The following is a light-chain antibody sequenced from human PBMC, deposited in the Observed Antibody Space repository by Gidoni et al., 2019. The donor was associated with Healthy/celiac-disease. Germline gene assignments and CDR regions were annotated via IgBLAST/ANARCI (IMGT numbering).Light chain of an antibody. CDR2: DTS. Sequence: EIVLPQSPGTLSLSHGERATLSCRASQSVSSSYLAWYQQKPGQAPRLLIYDTSSRATGIPDRFSGSGSGTDFTLTISRLEPEDFAVYYCQHCGSSPPGTFGQGTKLEIK. J-gene: IGKJ2*01. V-gene: IGKV3-20*01. CDR3: QHCGSSPPGT. CDR1: QSVSSSY.